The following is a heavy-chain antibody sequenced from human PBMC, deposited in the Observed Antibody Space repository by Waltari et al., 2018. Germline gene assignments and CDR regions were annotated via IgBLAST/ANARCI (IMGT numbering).Heavy chain of an antibody. D-gene: IGHD6-19*01. CDR3: ARDGYSSGGHV. CDR2: IYHRGST. V-gene: IGHV4-38-2*02. CDR1: GYSISSGYY. J-gene: IGHJ6*02. Sequence: QVQLQESGPGLVKPSETLSLTCAVSGYSISSGYYWGWIRQPPGKGLEWIGSIYHRGSTYYNPSLKSRVTRAVDTPKNQFPLKLSSVTAADTAVYYCARDGYSSGGHVWGQGTTVTVSS.